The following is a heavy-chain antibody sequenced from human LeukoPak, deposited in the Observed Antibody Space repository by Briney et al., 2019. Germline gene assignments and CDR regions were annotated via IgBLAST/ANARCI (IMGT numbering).Heavy chain of an antibody. Sequence: PGGSLRLSCAASGFTVSSNYMSWVRQAPGKGLEWVSVIYSGGSTYYADSVKGRFTISRDNSENALYLQMNSLRADDTAVYYCAKDRITIFGVVMDQWGQGTLVTVSS. V-gene: IGHV3-53*01. CDR3: AKDRITIFGVVMDQ. CDR2: IYSGGST. D-gene: IGHD3-3*01. J-gene: IGHJ4*02. CDR1: GFTVSSNY.